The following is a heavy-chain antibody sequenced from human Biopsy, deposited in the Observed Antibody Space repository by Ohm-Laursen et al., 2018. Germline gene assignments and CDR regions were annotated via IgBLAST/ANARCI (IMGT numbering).Heavy chain of an antibody. J-gene: IGHJ6*02. CDR3: VAYPSSGFFENNDDFAMDV. CDR1: GGAFTNYA. CDR2: IITVSETA. Sequence: SVKVSCKASGGAFTNYAINWVRQAPGHGLGWMGGIITVSETAGYAESFQGRVTITADVTTTTAYMDLSGLRSEDTAVYYCVAYPSSGFFENNDDFAMDVWGQGTTVIVSS. D-gene: IGHD6-19*01. V-gene: IGHV1-69*13.